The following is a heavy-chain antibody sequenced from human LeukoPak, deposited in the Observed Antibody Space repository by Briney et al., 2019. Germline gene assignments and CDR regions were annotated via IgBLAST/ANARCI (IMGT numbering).Heavy chain of an antibody. CDR2: IYYGGST. J-gene: IGHJ6*02. D-gene: IGHD1-26*01. Sequence: SETLSLTCTVSGGSISSSSCHWGWTRQSPGKGPEWIGNIYYGGSTYYNPSLQSRVTISVDTSKNQFSLKLGSVTAADTAVYYCARDRIVGVERPVDVWGQGTTVTVSS. V-gene: IGHV4-39*02. CDR3: ARDRIVGVERPVDV. CDR1: GGSISSSSCH.